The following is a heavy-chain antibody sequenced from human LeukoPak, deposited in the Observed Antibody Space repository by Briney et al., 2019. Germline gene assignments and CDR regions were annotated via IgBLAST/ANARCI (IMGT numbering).Heavy chain of an antibody. CDR3: ARVPCTSTTCLNWFDP. Sequence: ASVKVSCKASGYTFTNYGISWVRQAPGQGLEWMGWISSYDGNTKHAQKLQGRVTMTTDTSTSTAYMELRSLRSDDTAVYYCARVPCTSTTCLNWFDPWGQGTLVTVSS. J-gene: IGHJ5*02. V-gene: IGHV1-18*01. D-gene: IGHD2-2*01. CDR1: GYTFTNYG. CDR2: ISSYDGNT.